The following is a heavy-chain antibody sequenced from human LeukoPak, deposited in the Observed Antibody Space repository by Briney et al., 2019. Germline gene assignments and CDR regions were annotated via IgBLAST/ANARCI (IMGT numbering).Heavy chain of an antibody. Sequence: ASVKVSCKASGGTFSSYAISWVRQAPGRGLEWMGGIIPIFGTANCAQKFQGRVTITADKSTSTAYMELSSLRSEDTAVYYCAREVAAYRFDYWGQGTLVTVSS. CDR1: GGTFSSYA. V-gene: IGHV1-69*06. CDR2: IIPIFGTA. D-gene: IGHD6-13*01. CDR3: AREVAAYRFDY. J-gene: IGHJ4*02.